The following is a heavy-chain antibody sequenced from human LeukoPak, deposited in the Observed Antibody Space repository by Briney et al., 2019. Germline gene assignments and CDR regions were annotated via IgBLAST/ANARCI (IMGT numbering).Heavy chain of an antibody. J-gene: IGHJ5*02. V-gene: IGHV3-21*01. D-gene: IGHD6-19*01. CDR3: ARDRGSGFRFDP. CDR2: ISSSSSYI. Sequence: PGRSLRLSCAASGFTFSSYGMHWVRQAPGKGLEWVSSISSSSSYIYYADSVKGRFTISRDNAKNSLYLQMNSLRAEDTAVYYCARDRGSGFRFDPWGQGTLVTVSS. CDR1: GFTFSSYG.